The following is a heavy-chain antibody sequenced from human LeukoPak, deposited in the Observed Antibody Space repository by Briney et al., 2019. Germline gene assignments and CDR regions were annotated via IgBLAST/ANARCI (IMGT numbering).Heavy chain of an antibody. D-gene: IGHD5-24*01. CDR3: ARNSRDGDNWEYHYFDY. CDR2: IYYSGST. J-gene: IGHJ4*02. CDR1: GGSISRFY. Sequence: PSETLSLTCTVSGGSISRFYWSWIRQPPGKALEWIGYIYYSGSTNYNPSLRSRVTMSVDTSKNQFSLKLNSVTAADTAVYYCARNSRDGDNWEYHYFDYWGQGTLVTVSS. V-gene: IGHV4-59*08.